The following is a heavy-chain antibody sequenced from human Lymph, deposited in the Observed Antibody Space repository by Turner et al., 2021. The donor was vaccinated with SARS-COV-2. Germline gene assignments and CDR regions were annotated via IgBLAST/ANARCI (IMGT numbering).Heavy chain of an antibody. V-gene: IGHV1-24*01. D-gene: IGHD3-3*01. CDR3: ATGPYDFWCGASPGYYGMDV. J-gene: IGHJ6*02. CDR2: LEHEDGGT. Sequence: QILLVQSGAAVKTPVASVEVCCKVSGYPLSEGSMHWLRQTPGNGLGWRRGLEHEDGGTIYAKKVEGSVTMTEDTSTDSTYTRLSSMRTEDTAVYYCATGPYDFWCGASPGYYGMDVWGQGTTVTVSS. CDR1: GYPLSEGS.